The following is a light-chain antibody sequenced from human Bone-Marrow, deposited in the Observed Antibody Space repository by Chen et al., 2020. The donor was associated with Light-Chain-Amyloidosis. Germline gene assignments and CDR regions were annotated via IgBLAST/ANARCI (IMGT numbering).Light chain of an antibody. CDR3: SSCTMTNTRV. CDR1: SSDVGGDNH. J-gene: IGLJ1*01. Sequence: QSALTQPASVSGSPGPSITISCTGTSSDVGGDNHVSWYQQHPDNAPKLMIYEVTNRPSGVPDRFAGAKSENTASLTISGLQTEDEAEYCCSSCTMTNTRVFGSGTRVTVL. CDR2: EVT. V-gene: IGLV2-14*01.